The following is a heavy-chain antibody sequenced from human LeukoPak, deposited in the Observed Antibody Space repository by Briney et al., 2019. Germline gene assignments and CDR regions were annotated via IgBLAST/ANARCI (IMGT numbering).Heavy chain of an antibody. CDR2: IYTSGST. V-gene: IGHV4-61*02. CDR1: GGSISRGSYY. J-gene: IGHJ6*03. Sequence: PSQTLSLTCTVSGGSISRGSYYGSWIRQPAGKGLEWIGRIYTSGSTNYNPSLKSRVTISVDTSKNQFSLKLSSVTAADTAVYYCARITDYSDYYYYSMDVWGKGTTVTVSS. CDR3: ARITDYSDYYYYSMDV. D-gene: IGHD4-11*01.